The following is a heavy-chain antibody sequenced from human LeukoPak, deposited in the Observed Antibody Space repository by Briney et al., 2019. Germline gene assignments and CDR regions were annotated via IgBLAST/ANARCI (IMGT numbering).Heavy chain of an antibody. V-gene: IGHV1-18*01. CDR2: ISAYNGNT. CDR1: GYTFTSYG. J-gene: IGHJ4*02. CDR3: ARDRADYYDSSGYSDY. D-gene: IGHD3-22*01. Sequence: GASVKVSCKASGYTFTSYGISWVRQAPGQGLEWMGWISAYNGNTNYAQKLQGRVTMTTDTSTSTAYMELGSLRSDDTAVYYCARDRADYYDSSGYSDYWGQGTLVTVSS.